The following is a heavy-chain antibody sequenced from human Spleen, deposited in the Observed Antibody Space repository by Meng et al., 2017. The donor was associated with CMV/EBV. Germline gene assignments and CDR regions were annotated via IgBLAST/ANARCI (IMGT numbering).Heavy chain of an antibody. D-gene: IGHD1-1*01. CDR1: GFTFSDYY. CDR2: ISRSSTSI. V-gene: IGHV3-11*04. J-gene: IGHJ6*02. CDR3: ARDLNDAHGMDV. Sequence: GESLKISCAASGFTFSDYYMSWIRQAPGKGLEWVSYISRSSTSIYYADSVKGRFTISRDNAKNSLFLQMNSLRAEDTAVYYCARDLNDAHGMDVWGQGTTVTVSS.